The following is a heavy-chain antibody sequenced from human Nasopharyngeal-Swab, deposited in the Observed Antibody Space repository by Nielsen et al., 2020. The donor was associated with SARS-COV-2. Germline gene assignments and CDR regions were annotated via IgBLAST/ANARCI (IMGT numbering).Heavy chain of an antibody. V-gene: IGHV3-74*01. CDR2: INSDGSST. D-gene: IGHD3-10*01. CDR1: GFTFSSYW. CDR3: AKGHDYYGSGSYHRGY. J-gene: IGHJ4*02. Sequence: GESLKISCAASGFTFSSYWMHWVRQAPGKGLVWVSRINSDGSSTSYADSVKGRFTISRDNSKNTLYLQMNSLRAEDTAVYYCAKGHDYYGSGSYHRGYWGQGTLVTVSS.